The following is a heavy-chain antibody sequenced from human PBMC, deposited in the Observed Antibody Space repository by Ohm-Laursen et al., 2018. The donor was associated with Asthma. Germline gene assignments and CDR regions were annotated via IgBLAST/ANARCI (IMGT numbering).Heavy chain of an antibody. D-gene: IGHD4-17*01. CDR3: TRGGHYGSYFDY. CDR1: GLAFSTYF. V-gene: IGHV3-74*01. CDR2: VYGDGSNT. Sequence: SLRLSCAASGLAFSTYFMSWVRQAPGKGLVWASRVYGDGSNTIYADSVKGRFTISRDNAKNTLYLQMNSLRAEDTAVYYCTRGGHYGSYFDYWGQGTLVTVSS. J-gene: IGHJ4*02.